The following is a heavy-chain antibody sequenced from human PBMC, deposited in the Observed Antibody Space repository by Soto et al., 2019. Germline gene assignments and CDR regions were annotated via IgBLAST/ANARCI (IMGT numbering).Heavy chain of an antibody. V-gene: IGHV4-59*01. CDR2: IYYSGST. J-gene: IGHJ5*02. D-gene: IGHD3-10*01. CDR3: ARSVRPLSWFDP. CDR1: GVSLSGFY. Sequence: SETLSLTCAVSGVSLSGFYWSWIRQPPGKGLEYIGYIYYSGSTYYNPSLKSRVTVSLDSSKNQFSLKVTSVTAADTAVYYCARSVRPLSWFDPWGQGTRVTVSS.